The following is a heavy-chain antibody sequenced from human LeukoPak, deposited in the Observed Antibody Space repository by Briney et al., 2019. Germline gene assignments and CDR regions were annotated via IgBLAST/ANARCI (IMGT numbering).Heavy chain of an antibody. CDR1: GGSFSGYY. J-gene: IGHJ4*02. CDR3: ARGPYYYDSSGYYPIDY. Sequence: KPSETLSLTCAVYGGSFSGYYWSWIRQPPGKGLEWIGDINHSGSTNYNPSLKSRVTISVDTSKNQFSLKLSSVTAADTAVYYCARGPYYYDSSGYYPIDYWGQGTLVTVSS. V-gene: IGHV4-34*01. CDR2: INHSGST. D-gene: IGHD3-22*01.